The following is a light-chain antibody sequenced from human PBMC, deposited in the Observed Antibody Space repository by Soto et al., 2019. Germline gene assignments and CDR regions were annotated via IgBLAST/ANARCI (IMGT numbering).Light chain of an antibody. J-gene: IGKJ1*01. CDR1: QSVLYSSNNKNY. Sequence: DIVMTQSPDSLAVSLGERATINCKSSQSVLYSSNNKNYLAWYQQKPGQPPKALIYWASARESGVPDRFNGSGSGTDFTLTISSLQAEDVAVYYCQQYYTTPWTFGQGTKVEIK. CDR3: QQYYTTPWT. CDR2: WAS. V-gene: IGKV4-1*01.